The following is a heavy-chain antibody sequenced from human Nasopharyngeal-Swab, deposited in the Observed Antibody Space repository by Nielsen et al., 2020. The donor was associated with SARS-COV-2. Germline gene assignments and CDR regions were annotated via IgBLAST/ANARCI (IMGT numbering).Heavy chain of an antibody. CDR3: ARGGHTVVVVAAADNWFDP. V-gene: IGHV1-8*01. CDR2: MNPNNGNT. D-gene: IGHD2-15*01. Sequence: ASVKVSCKASGYTFTSYDINWVRQATGQGLEWMGWMNPNNGNTGYAQKFQGRVTMTRNTSISTAYMELSSLRSEDTAVYYCARGGHTVVVVAAADNWFDPWGQGTLVTVSS. CDR1: GYTFTSYD. J-gene: IGHJ5*02.